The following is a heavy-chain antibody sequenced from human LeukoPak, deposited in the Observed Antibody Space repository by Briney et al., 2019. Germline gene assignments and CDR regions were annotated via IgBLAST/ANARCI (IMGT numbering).Heavy chain of an antibody. V-gene: IGHV3-30*04. J-gene: IGHJ4*02. Sequence: GGSLRLSCAASGFTFSNYAMHWVRQAPGKGLEWVAVISYDGSNKYYTDSVKGRFTISRDNAKNTLYLQMNSLRAEDTAVYYCARVERIGWFGELSHFDYWGQGTLVTVSP. CDR2: ISYDGSNK. CDR3: ARVERIGWFGELSHFDY. D-gene: IGHD3-10*01. CDR1: GFTFSNYA.